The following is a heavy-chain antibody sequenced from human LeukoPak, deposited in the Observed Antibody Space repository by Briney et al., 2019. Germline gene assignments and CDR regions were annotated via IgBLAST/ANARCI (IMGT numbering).Heavy chain of an antibody. J-gene: IGHJ6*02. CDR1: GGSFSGYY. CDR3: ARDGGNSITNYYYGMDV. CDR2: IYYSGST. D-gene: IGHD4-23*01. Sequence: SETLSLTCAVYGGSFSGYYWSWIRQHPGKGLEWIGYIYYSGSTYYNPSLKSRVTISVDTSKNQFSLKLSSVTAADTAVYYCARDGGNSITNYYYGMDVWGQGTTVTVSS. V-gene: IGHV4-31*11.